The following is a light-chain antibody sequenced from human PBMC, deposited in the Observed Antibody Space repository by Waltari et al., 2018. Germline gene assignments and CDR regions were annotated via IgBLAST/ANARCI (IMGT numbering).Light chain of an antibody. CDR3: QQRYNWPLT. Sequence: VLTQSPATLSLSPGASATLSCRASQSINSYLAWYQQKPGQAPRLLIYDASNRATGVPARFSGSGSGSDFTLTISSLDPEDFAVYYCQQRYNWPLTFGQGTRLEIK. V-gene: IGKV3-11*01. CDR2: DAS. J-gene: IGKJ5*01. CDR1: QSINSY.